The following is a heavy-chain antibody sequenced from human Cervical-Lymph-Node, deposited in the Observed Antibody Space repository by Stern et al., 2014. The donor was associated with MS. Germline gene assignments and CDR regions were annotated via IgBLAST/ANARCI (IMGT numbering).Heavy chain of an antibody. CDR2: IYYIGTT. CDR3: ARHGDTSFVY. V-gene: IGHV4-59*08. J-gene: IGHJ4*02. D-gene: IGHD2-21*02. Sequence: QLQESGPGLVQPSETLSLTCTVSGGSIRNYYWSWIRQPPGKGLEWIGYIYYIGTTNYNPSLKSRVTISVDTSKNQFSLRLSSVSVADTAVYYCARHGDTSFVYWGQGTLVTISS. CDR1: GGSIRNYY.